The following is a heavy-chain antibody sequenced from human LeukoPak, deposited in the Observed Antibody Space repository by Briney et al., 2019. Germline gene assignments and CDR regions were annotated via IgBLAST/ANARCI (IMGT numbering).Heavy chain of an antibody. CDR1: GFTFSSYT. J-gene: IGHJ4*02. CDR2: ISSNGGST. CDR3: VKGGVISRYSSSWYGGEFDY. D-gene: IGHD6-13*01. V-gene: IGHV3-64D*09. Sequence: PGGSPRLSCSASGFTFSSYTMHWVRQAPGKGLEYVSAISSNGGSTYYADSVKGRFTISRDNSKNTLYLQMSNLRTEDTAVYYCVKGGVISRYSSSWYGGEFDYWGQGTLVTVSS.